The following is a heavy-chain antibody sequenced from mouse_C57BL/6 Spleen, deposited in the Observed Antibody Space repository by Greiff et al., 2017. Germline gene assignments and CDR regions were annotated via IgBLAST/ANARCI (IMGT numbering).Heavy chain of an antibody. J-gene: IGHJ1*03. CDR2: IYPGGGYT. Sequence: QVQLQQSGAELVRPGTSVKMSCTASGYTFTNYWIGWAKQRPGHGLEWIGDIYPGGGYTNYNEKFKGKATLTADKSSSTAYMQFSSLTSEDSAIYYCARFGYYYGSSLWYFDVWGTGTTVTVSS. CDR3: ARFGYYYGSSLWYFDV. D-gene: IGHD1-1*01. V-gene: IGHV1-63*01. CDR1: GYTFTNYW.